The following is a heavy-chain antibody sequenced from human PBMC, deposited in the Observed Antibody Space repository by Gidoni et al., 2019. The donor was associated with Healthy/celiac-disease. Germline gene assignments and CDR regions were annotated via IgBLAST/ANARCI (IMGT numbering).Heavy chain of an antibody. V-gene: IGHV3-15*01. CDR1: GFTFRNAW. J-gene: IGHJ4*02. CDR2: IKSKPDGGTT. Sequence: EVQLVESGGCLVKPGGSRRLSCAASGFTFRNAWRSWVRQAPGKGLEWVGRIKSKPDGGTTDYAAPVKGRFTISRDDSKNTLYLQMNSLKTEDTAVYYCTTEARSSSWFWGQGTLVTVSS. D-gene: IGHD6-13*01. CDR3: TTEARSSSWF.